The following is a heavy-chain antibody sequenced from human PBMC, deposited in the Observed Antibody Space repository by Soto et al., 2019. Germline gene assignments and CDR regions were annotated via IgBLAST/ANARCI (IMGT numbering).Heavy chain of an antibody. CDR1: GDSINPYY. Sequence: PSETLSLTCTVSGDSINPYYWSWIRQPPGKRLEWIGSIYYTRSTTYNPSLESQVTTSGDTSKIHCSLKLSSVNAADTAVYYCAKYRRTAAEGCTHDYWGRGTLVTVSS. J-gene: IGHJ4*02. D-gene: IGHD6-13*01. CDR3: AKYRRTAAEGCTHDY. CDR2: IYYTRST. V-gene: IGHV4-59*01.